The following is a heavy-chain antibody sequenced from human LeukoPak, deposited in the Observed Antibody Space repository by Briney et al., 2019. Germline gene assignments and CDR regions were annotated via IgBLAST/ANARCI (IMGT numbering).Heavy chain of an antibody. J-gene: IGHJ4*02. Sequence: GGSLRLSCAASGFTFSSYAMSWIRQAPGKGLEWVSYISSSGSTIYYADSVKGRFTISRDNAKNSLYLQMNSLRAEDTAVYYCARVKVRGVIPPKTLGYWGQGTLVTVSS. CDR3: ARVKVRGVIPPKTLGY. V-gene: IGHV3-11*01. CDR1: GFTFSSYA. D-gene: IGHD3-10*01. CDR2: ISSSGSTI.